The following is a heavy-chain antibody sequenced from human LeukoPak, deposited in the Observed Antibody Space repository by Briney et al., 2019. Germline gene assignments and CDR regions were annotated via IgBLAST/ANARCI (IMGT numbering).Heavy chain of an antibody. CDR3: ARDRCTNGVCYTFAY. CDR1: GFTFSSYS. J-gene: IGHJ4*02. Sequence: PGGSLRLSCAASGFTFSSYSMSWVRQAPGKGLEWVSYISSSSSTISYPDSVKGRFTISRDNAKNSLYLQMNNPRAEDTAVYYCARDRCTNGVCYTFAYWGQGTLVTVSS. V-gene: IGHV3-48*01. CDR2: ISSSSSTI. D-gene: IGHD2-8*01.